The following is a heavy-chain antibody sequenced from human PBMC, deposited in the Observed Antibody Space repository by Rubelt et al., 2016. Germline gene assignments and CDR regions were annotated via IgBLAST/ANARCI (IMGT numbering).Heavy chain of an antibody. CDR3: ARLRAGGSGHD. V-gene: IGHV4-39*01. Sequence: QLQLQESGPGLVKPSETLSLTCTVSGGSISSSSYYWGWIRQPPGKGLEWIGSIYYSGSTYYNPSLRSRVTISVDTSKNQFSLKLTSVTAADTAVYYCARLRAGGSGHDWGQGTLVTVSS. J-gene: IGHJ4*02. CDR2: IYYSGST. CDR1: GGSISSSSYY. D-gene: IGHD6-19*01.